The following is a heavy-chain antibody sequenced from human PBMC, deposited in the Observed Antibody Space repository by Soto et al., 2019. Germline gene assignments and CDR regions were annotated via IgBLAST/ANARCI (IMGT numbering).Heavy chain of an antibody. CDR2: ISGSGTST. J-gene: IGHJ4*02. V-gene: IGHV3-23*01. CDR3: AKTEQWLIAYFDY. CDR1: GFTFSSYA. Sequence: PGGSLRLSCSASGFTFSSYAMHWVRQAPGKGLEWVSVISGSGTSTYYADSVKGRFTISRDNSKNTLYLQMNSLRAEDTAVYYCAKTEQWLIAYFDYWGQGTLVTVSS. D-gene: IGHD6-19*01.